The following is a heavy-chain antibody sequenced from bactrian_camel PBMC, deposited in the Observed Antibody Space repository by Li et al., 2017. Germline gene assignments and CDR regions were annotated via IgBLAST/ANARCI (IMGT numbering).Heavy chain of an antibody. CDR3: AADIRGFGDCYAHSWSDHIPGV. CDR1: RYLYRNNC. D-gene: IGHD3*01. V-gene: IGHV3S53*01. Sequence: HVQLVESGGGSVQAGESLRLSCSDSRYLYRNNCVGWFRQAPGRQREVVAVMDSAGPASVAASVTDRFTVSKDSAKTTLYLQMNSVIPEDTAMYYCAADIRGFGDCYAHSWSDHIPGVWGQGTQVTVS. CDR2: MDSAGPA. J-gene: IGHJ4*01.